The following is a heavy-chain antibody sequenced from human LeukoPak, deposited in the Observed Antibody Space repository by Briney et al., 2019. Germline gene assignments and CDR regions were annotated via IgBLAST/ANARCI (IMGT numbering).Heavy chain of an antibody. J-gene: IGHJ4*02. V-gene: IGHV4-61*02. Sequence: SQTLSLTCTVSGGSISSGSYYWSWIRQPAGKGLEWIGRIYTSGSTNYNPSLKSRVTISVDTSKNQFSLKLSSVTAADTAVYYCARVANLWSGYYTFDYWGQGTLVTVSS. CDR1: GGSISSGSYY. CDR2: IYTSGST. D-gene: IGHD3-3*01. CDR3: ARVANLWSGYYTFDY.